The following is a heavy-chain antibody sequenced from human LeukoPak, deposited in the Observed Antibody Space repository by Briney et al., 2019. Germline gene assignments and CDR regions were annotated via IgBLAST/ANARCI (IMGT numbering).Heavy chain of an antibody. CDR2: ISDSGSFT. J-gene: IGHJ4*02. Sequence: PGGSLRLSCAASGFTVSSNFMSWVRQAPGKGLEWVSVISDSGSFTFYADSVRGRFTISRDNSKSTVFLHMNNLRAEDTAVYYCAKDRLTFFYYDTSGYQGDFDNWGQGTLVTVSS. CDR3: AKDRLTFFYYDTSGYQGDFDN. CDR1: GFTVSSNF. V-gene: IGHV3-23*01. D-gene: IGHD3-22*01.